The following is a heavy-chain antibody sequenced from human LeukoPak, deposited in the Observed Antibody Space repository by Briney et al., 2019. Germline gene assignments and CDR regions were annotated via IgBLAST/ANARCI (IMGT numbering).Heavy chain of an antibody. D-gene: IGHD3-9*01. J-gene: IGHJ4*02. CDR1: GGSISSYY. V-gene: IGHV4-59*01. CDR3: ARTRLTGYDY. CDR2: IYYSGST. Sequence: SETLSLTCTVSGGSISSYYWSWIRQPPGKGLERIGYIYYSGSTNYNPSLKSRVTISVDTSKNQFSLKLSSVTAADTAVYYCARTRLTGYDYWGQGTLVTVSS.